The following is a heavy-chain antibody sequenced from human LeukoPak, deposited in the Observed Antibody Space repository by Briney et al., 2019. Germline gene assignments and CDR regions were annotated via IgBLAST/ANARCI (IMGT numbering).Heavy chain of an antibody. J-gene: IGHJ4*02. CDR3: VTAYSSGWFPSYFDY. CDR1: GYTLTELS. CDR2: FDPEDGET. D-gene: IGHD6-19*01. V-gene: IGHV1-24*01. Sequence: ASVKVSCKVSGYTLTELSMHWVRQAPGKGLEWMGGFDPEDGETIYAQKFQGRVTMTRNTSISTAYMELSSLRSEDTAVYYCVTAYSSGWFPSYFDYWGQGTLVTVSS.